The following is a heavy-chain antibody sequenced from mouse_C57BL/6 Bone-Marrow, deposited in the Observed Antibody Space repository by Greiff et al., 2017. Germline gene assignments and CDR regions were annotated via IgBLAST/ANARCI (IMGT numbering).Heavy chain of an antibody. J-gene: IGHJ4*01. CDR1: GYTFTSYW. V-gene: IGHV1-50*01. CDR3: ARHDYDGDYYAMDY. D-gene: IGHD2-4*01. Sequence: QVQLQQPGAELVKPGASVKLSCKASGYTFTSYWMQWVKQRPGQGLEWIGEIDPSGSYTNYNQKFKGKATLTVDTSSSTAYMQLSSLTSEDSAVYDCARHDYDGDYYAMDYWGQGTSVTVSS. CDR2: IDPSGSYT.